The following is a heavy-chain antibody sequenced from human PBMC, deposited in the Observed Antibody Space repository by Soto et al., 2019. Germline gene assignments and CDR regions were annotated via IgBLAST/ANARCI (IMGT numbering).Heavy chain of an antibody. D-gene: IGHD4-17*01. V-gene: IGHV1-69*08. CDR3: ARDGDYGDYAGY. J-gene: IGHJ4*02. CDR1: GGTFSSYT. CDR2: IIPILGIA. Sequence: QVQLVQSGAEVKKPGSSVKVSCKASGGTFSSYTISWVRQAPGQGLEWMGRIIPILGIANYAQKFQGRVTLTADKSTSTAYMELSSLRSEDTAVYYCARDGDYGDYAGYWGQGTLVTVSS.